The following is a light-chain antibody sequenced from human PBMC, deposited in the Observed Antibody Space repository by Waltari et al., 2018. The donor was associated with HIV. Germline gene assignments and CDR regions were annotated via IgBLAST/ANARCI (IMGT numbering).Light chain of an antibody. CDR3: QQYHQWPPRLP. J-gene: IGKJ3*01. Sequence: IVLTQSPATLSLSPGERATLSCRASQSVRYLAWYQHKPGQAPRLLIYGASTRATGVPARFSGSGSGTEFTLTISSLQSEDVAVYYCQQYHQWPPRLPFGPGTKVEIK. CDR1: QSVRY. V-gene: IGKV3-15*01. CDR2: GAS.